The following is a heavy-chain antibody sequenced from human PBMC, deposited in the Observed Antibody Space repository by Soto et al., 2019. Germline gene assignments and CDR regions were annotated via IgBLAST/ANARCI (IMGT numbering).Heavy chain of an antibody. D-gene: IGHD5-18*01. CDR3: ARMNTAMADY. Sequence: QVQLQESGPGLVKPSETLSLTCTVSGGSVSSGSYYWCWIRQPPGKGLEWIGYIYYSGSTNYNPSLKSRVTISVDTSKNQFSLKLSSVTDADTAVYYCARMNTAMADYWGQGTLVTVSS. V-gene: IGHV4-61*01. J-gene: IGHJ4*02. CDR1: GGSVSSGSYY. CDR2: IYYSGST.